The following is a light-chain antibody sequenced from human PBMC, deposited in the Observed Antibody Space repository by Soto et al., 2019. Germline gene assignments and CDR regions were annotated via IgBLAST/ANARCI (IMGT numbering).Light chain of an antibody. CDR3: QQYGSSPLLT. CDR1: QSVSSSY. V-gene: IGKV3-20*01. J-gene: IGKJ4*01. Sequence: EIVLTQSPGTLSLSPGERATLSCRASQSVSSSYLAWYQQKPGQALRLLIYGASSRATGIPDRFSGSGSGTDFTLTISRLEPEDFAVYYCQQYGSSPLLTFGGGTKVDIK. CDR2: GAS.